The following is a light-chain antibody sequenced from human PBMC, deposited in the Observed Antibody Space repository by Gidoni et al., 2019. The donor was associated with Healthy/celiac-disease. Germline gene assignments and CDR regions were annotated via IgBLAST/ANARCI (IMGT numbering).Light chain of an antibody. V-gene: IGKV3-20*01. Sequence: LTQSPGPLSLSPGERATLSCRASQSVSSSYLDWYQQKRGPAPRLLIYGASSRAPGIPDMFSGRGSRTDFTLTISRLEPEVFAVYYCQQYGSSQFTFGPGTKVDIK. J-gene: IGKJ3*01. CDR1: QSVSSSY. CDR3: QQYGSSQFT. CDR2: GAS.